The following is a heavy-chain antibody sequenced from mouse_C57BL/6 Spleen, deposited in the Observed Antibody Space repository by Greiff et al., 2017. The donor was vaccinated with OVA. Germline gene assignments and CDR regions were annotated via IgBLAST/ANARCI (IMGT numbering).Heavy chain of an antibody. J-gene: IGHJ1*03. D-gene: IGHD1-1*01. Sequence: VQLQQPGAELVKPGASVKLSCKASGYTFTSYWMHWVKQRPGQGLEWIGMIHPNSGSTNYNEKFKSKATLTVDKSSSTAYMQLSSLTSEDSAVYYCARSRGSSPYWYFDVWGTGTTVTVSS. CDR3: ARSRGSSPYWYFDV. V-gene: IGHV1-64*01. CDR1: GYTFTSYW. CDR2: IHPNSGST.